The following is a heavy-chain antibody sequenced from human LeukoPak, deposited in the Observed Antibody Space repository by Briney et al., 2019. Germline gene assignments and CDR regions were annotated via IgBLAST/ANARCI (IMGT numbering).Heavy chain of an antibody. J-gene: IGHJ4*02. CDR3: ARAIPFDY. CDR2: IYYSGST. CDR1: GGSISSGGYS. Sequence: QTLSLTCAVSGGSISSGGYSWSWIRQPPGKGLEWIGYIYYSGSTYYNPSLKSRVTISVDTSKNQFSLKLSSVTAADTAVYYCARAIPFDYWGQGTLVTVSS. V-gene: IGHV4-30-2*01.